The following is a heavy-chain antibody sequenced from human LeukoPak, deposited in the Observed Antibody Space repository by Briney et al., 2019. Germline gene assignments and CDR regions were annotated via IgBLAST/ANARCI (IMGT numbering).Heavy chain of an antibody. J-gene: IGHJ4*02. CDR1: GYTFTGYY. CDR2: INPNSGGT. V-gene: IGHV1-2*02. CDR3: ARMTTVTTLRYFDY. Sequence: ASVKVSCKASGYTFTGYYMHWVRQAPGQGLEWMGWINPNSGGTNYAQKFQGRVTMTRDTSISTAYMELSRLRSDDTAVYYCARMTTVTTLRYFDYWGQGTLVTVSS. D-gene: IGHD4-17*01.